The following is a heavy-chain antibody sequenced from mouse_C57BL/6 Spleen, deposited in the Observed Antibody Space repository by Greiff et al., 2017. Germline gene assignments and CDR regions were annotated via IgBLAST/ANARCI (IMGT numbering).Heavy chain of an antibody. J-gene: IGHJ3*01. Sequence: QVQLQQSGAELVKPGASVKISCKASGYAFSSYWMNWVKQRPGKGLEWIGQIYPGDGDTNYNGKFKGKATLTADKSSSTAYMQLSRMTSEEAADYFGARGLLRYGLDDWGQGTLVNVYA. CDR1: GYAFSSYW. D-gene: IGHD1-1*01. CDR3: ARGLLRYGLDD. CDR2: IYPGDGDT. V-gene: IGHV1-80*01.